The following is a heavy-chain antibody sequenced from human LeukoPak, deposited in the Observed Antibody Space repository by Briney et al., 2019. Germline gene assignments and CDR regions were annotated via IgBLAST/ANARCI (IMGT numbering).Heavy chain of an antibody. CDR3: GREQSAYYVHAFDP. J-gene: IGHJ5*02. V-gene: IGHV3-30*04. CDR1: GFTFSSYA. CDR2: KQNDGSTT. D-gene: IGHD3-3*01. Sequence: GGSLRLSCAASGFTFSSYAMSWVRQAPGKWLEWVAFKQNDGSTTFYAESVKGRFTISRDNSKNTLFLQMNSLRTDDTAVYYCGREQSAYYVHAFDPWGQGTLVTVSS.